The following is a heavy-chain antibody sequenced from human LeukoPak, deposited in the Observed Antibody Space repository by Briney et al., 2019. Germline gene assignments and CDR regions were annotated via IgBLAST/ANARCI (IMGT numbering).Heavy chain of an antibody. J-gene: IGHJ4*02. CDR1: GGSISSSSYY. Sequence: PSETLSLTCTVSGGSISSSSYYWGWIRQPPGKGLEWIGSIYYSGSTYYNPSLKSRVTISVDTSKNQFSLKPSSVTAADTAVYYCARESPTGTTELDYWGQGTLVTVSS. D-gene: IGHD1-7*01. CDR2: IYYSGST. V-gene: IGHV4-39*07. CDR3: ARESPTGTTELDY.